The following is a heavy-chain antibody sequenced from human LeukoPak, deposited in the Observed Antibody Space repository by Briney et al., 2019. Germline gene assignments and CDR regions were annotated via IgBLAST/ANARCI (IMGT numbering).Heavy chain of an antibody. D-gene: IGHD5-24*01. Sequence: GESLKISCKGSGYSITSYWIGWVRQMPRKVLEWMGIIYPGDSDTRYSPSFQGQVTTSADKSISTAYLQWSSLKASDTAMYYCAILNHPDGRVYWGQGTLVTVS. J-gene: IGHJ4*02. CDR1: GYSITSYW. V-gene: IGHV5-51*01. CDR2: IYPGDSDT. CDR3: AILNHPDGRVY.